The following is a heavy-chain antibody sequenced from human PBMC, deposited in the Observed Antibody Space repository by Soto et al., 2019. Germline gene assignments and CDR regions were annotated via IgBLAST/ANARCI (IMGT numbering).Heavy chain of an antibody. D-gene: IGHD2-15*01. CDR3: ARVGRVGYCSGGSCYSADIRFDY. V-gene: IGHV4-59*01. J-gene: IGHJ4*02. Sequence: PSETLSLTCTVSGGSISSYYWSWIRQPPGKGLEWIGYIYYSGSTNYNPSLKSRVTISVDTSKNQFSLKLSSVTAADTAVYYCARVGRVGYCSGGSCYSADIRFDYWGQGTLVTVSS. CDR1: GGSISSYY. CDR2: IYYSGST.